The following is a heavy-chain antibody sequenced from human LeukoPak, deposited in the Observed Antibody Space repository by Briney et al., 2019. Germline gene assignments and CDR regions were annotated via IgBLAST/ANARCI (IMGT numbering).Heavy chain of an antibody. CDR1: GGSISSGSYY. CDR3: ARLRGSGWTYNWFDP. D-gene: IGHD6-19*01. V-gene: IGHV4-61*02. CDR2: IYTSGST. J-gene: IGHJ5*02. Sequence: SETLSLTCTVSGGSISSGSYYWSWIRQPAGKGLEWIGRIYTSGSTNYNPSLKSRVTISVDTSKNQFSLKLSSVTAADTAVYYCARLRGSGWTYNWFDPWGQGTLVTVSS.